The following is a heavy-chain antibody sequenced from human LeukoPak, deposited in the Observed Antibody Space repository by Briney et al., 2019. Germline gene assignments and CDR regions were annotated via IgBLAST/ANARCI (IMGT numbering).Heavy chain of an antibody. Sequence: GGSLRLSCAASGFTVSSNYMSWVRQAPGKGLEWVSVIYSGHSTYYADSVKGRFTISGDNAKNSLYLQMNSLRVEDTAVYYCVSSRGVITSWFDTWGQGTLVTVSS. D-gene: IGHD3-10*01. CDR3: VSSRGVITSWFDT. V-gene: IGHV3-66*01. J-gene: IGHJ5*02. CDR2: IYSGHST. CDR1: GFTVSSNY.